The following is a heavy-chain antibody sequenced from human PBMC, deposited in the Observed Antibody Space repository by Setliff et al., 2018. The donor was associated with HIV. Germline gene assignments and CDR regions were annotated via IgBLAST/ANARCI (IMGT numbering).Heavy chain of an antibody. J-gene: IGHJ6*03. CDR3: ARGRGSSLIFYYYYMDV. D-gene: IGHD6-6*01. CDR2: ISAYNGNT. V-gene: IGHV1-18*01. Sequence: ASVKVSCKASGYTFTNYIIIWVRQAPGQGLEWMGWISAYNGNTKYARKLQGRVTMTTDTSTNTAYMELRSLRSDDTAVYYCARGRGSSLIFYYYYMDVWGKGTTVTVSS. CDR1: GYTFTNYI.